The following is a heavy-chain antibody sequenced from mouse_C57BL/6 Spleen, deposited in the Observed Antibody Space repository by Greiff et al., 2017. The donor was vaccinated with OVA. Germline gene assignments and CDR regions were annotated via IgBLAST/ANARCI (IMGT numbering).Heavy chain of an antibody. Sequence: EVKVEESGGGLVKPGGSLKLSCAASGFTFSDYGMHWVRQAPEKGLEWVAYISSGSSTIYYADTVKGRFTISRDNAKNTLFLQMTSLRAEDTAMYYCARLPYFDYWGKGTTLTVSS. V-gene: IGHV5-17*01. CDR1: GFTFSDYG. CDR2: ISSGSSTI. CDR3: ARLPYFDY. J-gene: IGHJ2*01.